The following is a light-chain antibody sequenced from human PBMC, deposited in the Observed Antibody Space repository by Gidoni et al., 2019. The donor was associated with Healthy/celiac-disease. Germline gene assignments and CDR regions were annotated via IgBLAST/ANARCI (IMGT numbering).Light chain of an antibody. CDR1: QSISSY. Sequence: DNQKTQSPSSLSAAVGDRVTITCRASQSISSYLNWYQQKPGKAPKLLIYAASSLQSGGPSRFSGSGSGTDFTLTISSLQPEDFATYYCQQSYSTPGLTFGGGTKVEIK. CDR2: AAS. CDR3: QQSYSTPGLT. V-gene: IGKV1-39*01. J-gene: IGKJ4*01.